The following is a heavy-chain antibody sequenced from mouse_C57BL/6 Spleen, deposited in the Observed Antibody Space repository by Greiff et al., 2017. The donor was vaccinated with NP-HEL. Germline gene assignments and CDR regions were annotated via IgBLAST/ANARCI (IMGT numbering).Heavy chain of an antibody. CDR3: ARDDGNGFAY. J-gene: IGHJ3*01. CDR1: GFTFSSYA. CDR2: ISDGGSYT. Sequence: DVKLVESGGGLVKPGGSLKLSCAASGFTFSSYAMSWVRQTPEKRLEWVATISDGGSYTYYPDNVKGRFTISRDNAKNNLYLQMSHLKSEDTAMYYCARDDGNGFAYWGQGTLVTVSA. D-gene: IGHD1-1*01. V-gene: IGHV5-4*01.